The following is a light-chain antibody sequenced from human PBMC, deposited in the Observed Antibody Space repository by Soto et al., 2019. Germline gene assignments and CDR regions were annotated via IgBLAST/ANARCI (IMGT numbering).Light chain of an antibody. CDR2: DAS. CDR1: QSVNSY. CDR3: QQRSNWYT. J-gene: IGKJ2*01. V-gene: IGKV3-11*01. Sequence: EIVLTQSPATVSLSPGERATLSCRASQSVNSYLAWYQQKPRQAPRLLIYDASNRATGIPARFSGSGSGTDFTLTISSLEPEDFAVYYCQQRSNWYTFGQGTKLEIK.